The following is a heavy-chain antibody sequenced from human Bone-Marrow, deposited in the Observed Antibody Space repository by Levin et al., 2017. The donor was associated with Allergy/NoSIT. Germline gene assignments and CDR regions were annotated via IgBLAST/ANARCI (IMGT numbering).Heavy chain of an antibody. CDR1: GGSLRMYY. Sequence: SETLSLTCTVSGGSLRMYYWSWIRQSAEKGLEWVGRIYHSGSTKFNPSLRSRVAMSVDRSRSQFSLRLTSVTAADTAVYYCARHSGDYYDSSAYDPTHFDFWGQGIPVIVSS. CDR2: IYHSGST. CDR3: ARHSGDYYDSSAYDPTHFDF. V-gene: IGHV4-4*07. D-gene: IGHD3-22*01. J-gene: IGHJ4*02.